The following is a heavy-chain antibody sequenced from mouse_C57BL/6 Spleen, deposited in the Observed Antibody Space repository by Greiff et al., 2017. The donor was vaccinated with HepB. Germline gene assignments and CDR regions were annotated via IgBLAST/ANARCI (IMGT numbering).Heavy chain of an antibody. CDR3: ASSYSNPLDY. V-gene: IGHV1-26*01. Sequence: EVQLQQSGPELVKPGASVKISCKASGYTFTDYYMNWVKQSHGKSLEWIGDINPNNGGTSYNQKFKGKATLTVDKSSSTAYMELRSLTSEDSAVYYCASSYSNPLDYWGQGTTLTVSS. J-gene: IGHJ2*01. D-gene: IGHD2-5*01. CDR1: GYTFTDYY. CDR2: INPNNGGT.